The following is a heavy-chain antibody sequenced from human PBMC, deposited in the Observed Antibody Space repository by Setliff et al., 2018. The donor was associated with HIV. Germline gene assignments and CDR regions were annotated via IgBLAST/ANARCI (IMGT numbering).Heavy chain of an antibody. D-gene: IGHD3-16*01. J-gene: IGHJ5*02. CDR3: ARDRSKYGTGSSAYNWFDP. V-gene: IGHV4-4*07. CDR1: TDSISNSH. CDR2: IFGSGTT. Sequence: SETLSLTCSVSTDSISNSHWSWMRQTAGKGLEWIGRIFGSGTTHYNPSLESRVTMSMDTAKKQFFLRLNSVTAADTAVYFCARDRSKYGTGSSAYNWFDPWGPGTLVTVSS.